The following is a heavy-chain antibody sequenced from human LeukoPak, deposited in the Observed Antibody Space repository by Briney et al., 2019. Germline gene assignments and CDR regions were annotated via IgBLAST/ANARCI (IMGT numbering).Heavy chain of an antibody. V-gene: IGHV3-64*01. CDR2: ISSNGGST. Sequence: GGSLRLSCAASGFTFSSYAMHWVRQAPGKGLEYVSAISSNGGSTYYANSVKGRFTISRDNSKNTLYLQMGSLRAEDMAVYYCARGPSPAFDIWGQGTMVTVSS. CDR3: ARGPSPAFDI. CDR1: GFTFSSYA. J-gene: IGHJ3*02.